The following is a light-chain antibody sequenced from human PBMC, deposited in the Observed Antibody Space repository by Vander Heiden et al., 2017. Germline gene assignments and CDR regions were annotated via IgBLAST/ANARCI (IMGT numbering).Light chain of an antibody. V-gene: IGLV3-1*01. CDR3: QAWDSSTYVV. CDR1: KLGDKY. Sequence: SYELTQPPSVSVSPGQTASITCSGDKLGDKYACWYQQKPGQSPVLVIYQDSKRPAGIPERFSGSNSGNTATLTISGTQAREEADYYCQAWDSSTYVVFGGGTKLTVL. CDR2: QDS. J-gene: IGLJ2*01.